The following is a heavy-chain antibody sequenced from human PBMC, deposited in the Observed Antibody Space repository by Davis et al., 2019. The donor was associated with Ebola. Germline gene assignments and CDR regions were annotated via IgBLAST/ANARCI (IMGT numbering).Heavy chain of an antibody. CDR3: ARDLESATTEFR. J-gene: IGHJ4*02. CDR2: TSAYNGNT. CDR1: GYTFTSYG. D-gene: IGHD4-17*01. Sequence: SVKISCKASGYTFTSYGISRVRQAPGQGLEWTGWTSAYNGNTNYAQKFQGRVTITADKSTSTAYMELSSLRSEDTAVYYCARDLESATTEFRWGQGTLVTVSS. V-gene: IGHV1-18*01.